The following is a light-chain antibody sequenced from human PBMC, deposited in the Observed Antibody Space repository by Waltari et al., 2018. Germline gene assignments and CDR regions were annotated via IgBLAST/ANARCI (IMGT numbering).Light chain of an antibody. V-gene: IGLV4-69*01. CDR3: QTWGTGTVV. CDR1: SGPSNHA. Sequence: QVVLTQSPSASASLGASVTLTCPLSSGPSNHAIAWPQQQPEKGPRYLMTVYSDGSHNKGDGIPDRFSGSSSGAERYLIISSLQSEDEADYYCQTWGTGTVVFGGGTKLTVL. J-gene: IGLJ2*01. CDR2: VYSDGSH.